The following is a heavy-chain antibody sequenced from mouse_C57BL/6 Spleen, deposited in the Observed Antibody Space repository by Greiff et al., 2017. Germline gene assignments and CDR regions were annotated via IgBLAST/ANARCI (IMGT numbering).Heavy chain of an antibody. V-gene: IGHV1-80*01. CDR3: ARENCCSSSYWYFDV. CDR1: GYAFSSYW. Sequence: QVQLKQSGAELVKPGASVKISCKASGYAFSSYWMNWVKQRPGKGLEWIGQIYPGDGDTNYNGKFKGKATLTADKSSSTAYMQLSSLTSEDSAVYFCARENCCSSSYWYFDVWGTGTTVTVSS. D-gene: IGHD1-1*01. J-gene: IGHJ1*03. CDR2: IYPGDGDT.